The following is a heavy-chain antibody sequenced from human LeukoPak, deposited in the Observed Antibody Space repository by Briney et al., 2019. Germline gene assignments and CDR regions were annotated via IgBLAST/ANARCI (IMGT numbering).Heavy chain of an antibody. Sequence: EASVKVSCKASGGTLNNFAIYWVRQAPGQGLEWMGGIIPMFGLPNYSEKFQGRVSVTTDESANTAYMELTSLRFEDTAVYFCARAPSRDGHDNYFDSWGQGTLVTVSS. CDR1: GGTLNNFA. D-gene: IGHD5-12*01. CDR3: ARAPSRDGHDNYFDS. V-gene: IGHV1-69*05. CDR2: IIPMFGLP. J-gene: IGHJ4*02.